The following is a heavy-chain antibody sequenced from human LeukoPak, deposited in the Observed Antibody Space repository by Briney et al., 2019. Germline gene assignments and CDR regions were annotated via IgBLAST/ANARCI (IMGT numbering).Heavy chain of an antibody. D-gene: IGHD2/OR15-2a*01. J-gene: IGHJ4*02. Sequence: SVKVSCKASGGTFSSYAISWVRQAPGQGLEWMGGIIPIFGTANYAQKFQGRVTITTDESTSTAYMELSSLRSEDTAVYYCARADPDFLGADYWGQGTLVTVSS. CDR1: GGTFSSYA. CDR3: ARADPDFLGADY. CDR2: IIPIFGTA. V-gene: IGHV1-69*05.